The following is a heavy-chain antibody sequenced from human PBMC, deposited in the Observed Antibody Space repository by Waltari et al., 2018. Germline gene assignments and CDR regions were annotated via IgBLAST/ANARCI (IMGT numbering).Heavy chain of an antibody. CDR3: ARVFGITIFGVVTQHAFDI. Sequence: QVQLQESGPGLVKHSETLSLTCPVSGGSISSYYWTWIRQPPGKGLEWIGYIYYSGSTNYNPSLKSRVTISVDTSKNQFSLKLSSVTAADTAVYYCARVFGITIFGVVTQHAFDIWGQGTMVTVSS. D-gene: IGHD3-3*01. CDR2: IYYSGST. CDR1: GGSISSYY. V-gene: IGHV4-59*01. J-gene: IGHJ3*02.